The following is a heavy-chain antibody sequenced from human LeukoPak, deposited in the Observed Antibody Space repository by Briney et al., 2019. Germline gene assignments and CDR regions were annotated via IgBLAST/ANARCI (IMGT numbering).Heavy chain of an antibody. Sequence: SETLSLTCAVYGGSFSGYYWSWIRQPPGKGLEWIGEINHSGSTNYNPSLKSRVTISVDTSKNQFSLKLSSVTAADTAVYYCGRGPHITIFGVVIPFDYWGQGTLVTVSS. CDR3: GRGPHITIFGVVIPFDY. CDR1: GGSFSGYY. V-gene: IGHV4-34*01. J-gene: IGHJ4*02. D-gene: IGHD3-3*01. CDR2: INHSGST.